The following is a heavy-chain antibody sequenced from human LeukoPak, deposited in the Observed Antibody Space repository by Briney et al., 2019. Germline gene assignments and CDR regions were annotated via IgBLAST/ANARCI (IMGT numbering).Heavy chain of an antibody. D-gene: IGHD5-24*01. CDR2: ICYSGST. CDR3: ARGADWRWLQSLYYYYYMDV. J-gene: IGHJ6*03. Sequence: SQTLSLTCAVYGGSFSGYYWSWIRQPPGKGLEWIGYICYSGSTNYNPSLKSRVTISVDTSKNQFSLKLSSVTAADTAVYYCARGADWRWLQSLYYYYYMDVWGKGTTVTVSS. CDR1: GGSFSGYY. V-gene: IGHV4-59*01.